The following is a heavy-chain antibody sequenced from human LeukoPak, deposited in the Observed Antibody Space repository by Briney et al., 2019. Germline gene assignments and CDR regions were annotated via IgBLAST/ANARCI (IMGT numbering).Heavy chain of an antibody. Sequence: GGSLRLSCAASGFTFSSYGMHWVRQAPGKGLEWVAVISHDGSNKYYADSVKGRFTISRDNSKNTLYLQMNSLRAEDTAVYYCAKSTTVRFYYYYYMDVWGKGTTVTVSS. CDR2: ISHDGSNK. CDR1: GFTFSSYG. D-gene: IGHD4-17*01. V-gene: IGHV3-30*18. CDR3: AKSTTVRFYYYYYMDV. J-gene: IGHJ6*03.